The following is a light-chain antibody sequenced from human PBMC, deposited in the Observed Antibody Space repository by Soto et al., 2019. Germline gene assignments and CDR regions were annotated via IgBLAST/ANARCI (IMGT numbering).Light chain of an antibody. V-gene: IGLV2-11*01. J-gene: IGLJ1*01. CDR1: SGDVGGYNC. CDR3: RSHSATYTFV. CDR2: DVT. Sequence: QSALTQPRSVSGSPGQSVTISCTGTSGDVGGYNCVSWYQQHPGKAPQLIIFDVTQRPSGVPDRFSGSKSENTASLSISGLQAEDEADYYCRSHSATYTFVFGTGTKV.